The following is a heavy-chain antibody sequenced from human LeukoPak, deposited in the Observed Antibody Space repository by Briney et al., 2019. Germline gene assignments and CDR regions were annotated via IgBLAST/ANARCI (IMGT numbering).Heavy chain of an antibody. V-gene: IGHV3-48*03. CDR2: ISSSSSTI. D-gene: IGHD6-13*01. CDR3: ASLTTAAADY. J-gene: IGHJ4*02. CDR1: GFTFSSYE. Sequence: GGSLRLSCAASGFTFSSYEMNWVRQAPGKGLEWVSYISSSSSTIYYADSVKGRFTISRDNAKNSLYLQMNSLRAEDTAVYYCASLTTAAADYWGQGTLVTVSS.